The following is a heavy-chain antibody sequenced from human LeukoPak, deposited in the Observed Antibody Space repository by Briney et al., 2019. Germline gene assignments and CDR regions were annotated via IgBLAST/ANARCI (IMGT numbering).Heavy chain of an antibody. CDR1: KFTFSNYA. J-gene: IGHJ4*02. D-gene: IGHD1-26*01. CDR3: AKDVGATRGYYFDY. CDR2: ISNSGGNT. Sequence: PGGSLRLSCAASKFTFSNYAMSWVRQAPGKGLEWVSAISNSGGNTYYADSVKGRFTISRDNSKNTLYLQMNSLRAEDTAVHYCAKDVGATRGYYFDYWGQGTLVTVSS. V-gene: IGHV3-23*01.